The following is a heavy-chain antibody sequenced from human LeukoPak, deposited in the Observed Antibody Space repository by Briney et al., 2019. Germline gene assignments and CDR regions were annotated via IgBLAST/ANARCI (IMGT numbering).Heavy chain of an antibody. D-gene: IGHD2-2*01. Sequence: SETLSLTCTVSGGSISSYYWSWIRQPPGKGLEWIGYIYYSGSTNYNPSLKSRVTISVDTSKNQFSLKLSSVTAADTAVYYCARLRLERMYQLRYYYYMDVWGKGTTVTVSS. J-gene: IGHJ6*03. V-gene: IGHV4-59*08. CDR3: ARLRLERMYQLRYYYYMDV. CDR2: IYYSGST. CDR1: GGSISSYY.